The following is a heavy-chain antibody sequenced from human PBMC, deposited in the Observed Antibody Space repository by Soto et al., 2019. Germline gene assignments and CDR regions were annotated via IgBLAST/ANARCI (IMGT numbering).Heavy chain of an antibody. CDR3: AKGLPVTWESSGYYFDY. J-gene: IGHJ4*02. CDR2: ISGSAGST. D-gene: IGHD3-22*01. CDR1: GFTFSSYP. Sequence: PGGSLRLSSAASGFTFSSYPMSWVRQAPEKGLEWVSAISGSAGSTYYADSVKGRFTISRDNSKNTLYLQMTSLRADDTAVYYCAKGLPVTWESSGYYFDYWGQGTPVTVSS. V-gene: IGHV3-23*01.